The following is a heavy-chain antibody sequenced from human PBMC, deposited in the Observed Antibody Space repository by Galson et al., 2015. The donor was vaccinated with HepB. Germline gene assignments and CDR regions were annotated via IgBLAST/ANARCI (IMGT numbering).Heavy chain of an antibody. CDR2: INPSGGST. J-gene: IGHJ4*02. D-gene: IGHD4-23*01. V-gene: IGHV1-46*01. CDR3: ARDRFDDYDGYYFDY. CDR1: GYTFTSYY. Sequence: SVKVSCKASGYTFTSYYMHWVRQAPGQGLEWMGIINPSGGSTSYAQKFQGRVTMTRDTSTSTVYMELSSLRSEDTAVYYCARDRFDDYDGYYFDYWGQGTLVTVSS.